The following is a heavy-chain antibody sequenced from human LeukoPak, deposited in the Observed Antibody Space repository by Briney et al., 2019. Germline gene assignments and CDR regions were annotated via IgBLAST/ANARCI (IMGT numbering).Heavy chain of an antibody. J-gene: IGHJ4*02. V-gene: IGHV3-9*01. CDR2: ISWNSGSI. Sequence: GGPLRLSCAASGFTFDDYAMHWVRHAPGKGPEWVSGISWNSGSIGYADSVKGRFTISRDNAKNSLYLQMNSLRAEDTALYYCAKDIRDYGDYRVGPLFDYWGQGTLVTVSS. D-gene: IGHD4-17*01. CDR1: GFTFDDYA. CDR3: AKDIRDYGDYRVGPLFDY.